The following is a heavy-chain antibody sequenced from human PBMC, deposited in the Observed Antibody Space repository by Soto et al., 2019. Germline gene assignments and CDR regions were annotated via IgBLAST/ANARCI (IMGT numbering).Heavy chain of an antibody. CDR2: VSHDGTER. CDR1: SFTLTGFS. J-gene: IGHJ5*02. CDR3: TRVGVGYSLGSGFTP. V-gene: IGHV3-30-3*01. D-gene: IGHD5-18*01. Sequence: XGSLRLSCLASSFTLTGFSLLWVRHAPGRGLEWVASVSHDGTERYAASVRGRFTISRDISKNTVFLQMGSLSGEDTAVYYCTRVGVGYSLGSGFTPWGQGTLVTVSS.